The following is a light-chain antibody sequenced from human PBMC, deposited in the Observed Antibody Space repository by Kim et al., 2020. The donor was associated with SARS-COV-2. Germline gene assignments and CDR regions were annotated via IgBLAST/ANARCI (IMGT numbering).Light chain of an antibody. CDR3: SSFTARSSLV. J-gene: IGLJ3*02. V-gene: IGLV2-14*03. Sequence: ISISRTGTSSNRGCYDYVSWHQQPPTNAPILMIYDVSRRPAGISSRFAGCTSGSTALLIISRLQAEDEAYYYCSSFTARSSLVFGGGTKVTVL. CDR2: DVS. CDR1: SSNRGCYDY.